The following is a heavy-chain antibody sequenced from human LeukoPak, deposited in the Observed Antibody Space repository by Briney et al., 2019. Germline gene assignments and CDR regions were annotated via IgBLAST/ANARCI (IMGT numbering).Heavy chain of an antibody. CDR3: AKAKAARPIHY. CDR1: GFTFSSYA. V-gene: IGHV3-23*01. D-gene: IGHD6-6*01. J-gene: IGHJ4*02. Sequence: GGSLRLSCAASGFTFSSYAMSWVRQAPGKGLEWVSAISGSGGSTYYADSVKGRFAISRDNSKNTLYLQMNSLRAEDTAVYYCAKAKAARPIHYWGQGTLVTVSS. CDR2: ISGSGGST.